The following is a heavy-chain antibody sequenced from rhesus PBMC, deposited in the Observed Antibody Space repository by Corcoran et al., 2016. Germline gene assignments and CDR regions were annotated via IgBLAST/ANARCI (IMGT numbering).Heavy chain of an antibody. CDR2: IYPGDSAT. CDR1: GYSFTSSW. Sequence: EVQLVQSGAEVKRPGESLRISCTTSGYSFTSSWISWVRQMPGKGLEWMGSIYPGDSATRYNPSFQGHVTISADKSISTTYLQWSSLKASDTATYYCARVAAAGQMDYWGQGVLVTVSS. D-gene: IGHD6-31*01. V-gene: IGHV5S1*01. CDR3: ARVAAAGQMDY. J-gene: IGHJ4*01.